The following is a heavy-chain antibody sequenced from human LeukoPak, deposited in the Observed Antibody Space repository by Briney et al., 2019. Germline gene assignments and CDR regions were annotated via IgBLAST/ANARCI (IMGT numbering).Heavy chain of an antibody. J-gene: IGHJ4*02. CDR3: TSLVGATPY. CDR2: IRSKANSYAT. V-gene: IGHV3-73*01. Sequence: GGSLKLSCAASGFTFSGSAMHWVRQASGKGLEWVGRIRSKANSYATAYAASVKGRFTISRDDSKNTAYLQMNSLKTEDTAVYYCTSLVGATPYWGQGTLVTVSS. D-gene: IGHD1-26*01. CDR1: GFTFSGSA.